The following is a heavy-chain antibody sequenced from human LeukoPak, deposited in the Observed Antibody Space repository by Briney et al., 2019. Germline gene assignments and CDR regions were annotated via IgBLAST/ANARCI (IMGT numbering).Heavy chain of an antibody. CDR2: IYTSGNT. J-gene: IGHJ3*01. Sequence: SETLSLTCTVSDGSISSYYWSWIRQPAGKGLEWIGRIYTSGNTNYDPSLKSRVTMSIDTSKNQFSLKLSSVTAADTAVYYCARISSSNWYNERGAFDVWGQGTMVTVSS. CDR1: DGSISSYY. V-gene: IGHV4-4*07. CDR3: ARISSSNWYNERGAFDV. D-gene: IGHD6-13*01.